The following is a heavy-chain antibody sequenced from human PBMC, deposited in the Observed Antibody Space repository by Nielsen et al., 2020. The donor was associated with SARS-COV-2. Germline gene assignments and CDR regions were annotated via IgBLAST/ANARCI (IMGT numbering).Heavy chain of an antibody. Sequence: VRQAPGKGLEWVAVISNDGSNKHYKESLKGRFTISRDNSQNTLFLQMSSLRIEDTAVYYCAKSPNFYASGRRLGNYGMDLWGQGTTVTVS. CDR2: ISNDGSNK. D-gene: IGHD3-10*01. V-gene: IGHV3-30*18. J-gene: IGHJ6*02. CDR3: AKSPNFYASGRRLGNYGMDL.